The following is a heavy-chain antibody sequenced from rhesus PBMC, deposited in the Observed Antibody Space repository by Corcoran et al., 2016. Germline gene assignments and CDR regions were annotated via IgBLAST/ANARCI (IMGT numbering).Heavy chain of an antibody. D-gene: IGHD2-21*01. CDR2: ISGSGGTT. J-gene: IGHJ4*01. CDR3: ASPYCTGSGCDASFDY. V-gene: IGHV4-173*01. CDR1: GGSISSNY. Sequence: QLQLQESGPGLVKPSETLSLTCAVSGGSISSNYWSWIRQPPGKGLEWFGRISGSGGTTDYNPPLKSRFTISTATAQNQFSLKLSSVTAADPAVYYCASPYCTGSGCDASFDYWGQGVLVTVSS.